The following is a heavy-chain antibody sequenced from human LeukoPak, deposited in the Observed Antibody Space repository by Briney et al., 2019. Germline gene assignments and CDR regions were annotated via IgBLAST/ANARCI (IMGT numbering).Heavy chain of an antibody. V-gene: IGHV4-39*07. CDR2: IYYSGST. CDR3: AINSPLTAEDAFDI. CDR1: GGSISSSSYY. Sequence: SETLSLTCTVSGGSISSSSYYWGWIRQPPGKGLEWIGSIYYSGSTYYNPSLKSRVTISVDTSKNQFSLKLSSVTAADTAVYYCAINSPLTAEDAFDIWGQGTMVTVSS. D-gene: IGHD5-24*01. J-gene: IGHJ3*02.